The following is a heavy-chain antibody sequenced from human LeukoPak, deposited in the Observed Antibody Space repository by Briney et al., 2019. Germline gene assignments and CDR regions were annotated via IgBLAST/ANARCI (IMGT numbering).Heavy chain of an antibody. V-gene: IGHV3-7*01. J-gene: IGHJ4*02. D-gene: IGHD5-12*01. CDR1: GFDFSGYW. CDR3: VRGGRATFDA. CDR2: MNHEGSET. Sequence: GGSLGLSCAVSGFDFSGYWMTWVRRAPGKGLEWVATMNHEGSETYYLHSVKGRFTISRDNAENSLYLLMNGLRPEDMALYYCVRGGRATFDAWGQGTLVTVSS.